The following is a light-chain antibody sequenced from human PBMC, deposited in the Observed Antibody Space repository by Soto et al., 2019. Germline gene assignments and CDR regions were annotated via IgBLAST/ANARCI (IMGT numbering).Light chain of an antibody. CDR3: QQYKNWPLT. J-gene: IGKJ5*01. V-gene: IGKV3D-15*01. CDR1: QSVSSN. CDR2: GAS. Sequence: EIVLTQSPGTLSLSPGEGSTLXXRASQSVSSNLAWYQQKPGQAPRXFISGASTRATGVPARFSGSGSGTEFTLTITSLQSEDFAVYCCQQYKNWPLTFGPGTRLEIK.